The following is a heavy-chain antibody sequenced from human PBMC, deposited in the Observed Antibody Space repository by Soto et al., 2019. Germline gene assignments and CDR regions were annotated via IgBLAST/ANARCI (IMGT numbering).Heavy chain of an antibody. D-gene: IGHD3-3*01. CDR2: IYSSGST. CDR1: GGSIGNTDHS. Sequence: QVQLQESGPGLVEPSQTLSLTCTVSGGSIGNTDHSWNWIRRPPGKGLEWIGHIYSSGSTYYNPSLGSRVSMSIDTSKHQFSLKLTSVTAADAAVYYCARENTIFGVVSLYFDFWGPGSLVTVSS. V-gene: IGHV4-30-4*01. CDR3: ARENTIFGVVSLYFDF. J-gene: IGHJ4*02.